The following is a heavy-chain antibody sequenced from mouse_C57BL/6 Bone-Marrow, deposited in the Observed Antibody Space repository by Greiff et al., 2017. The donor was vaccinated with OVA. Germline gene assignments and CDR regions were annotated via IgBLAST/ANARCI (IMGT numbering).Heavy chain of an antibody. CDR3: TTLITTLVRFDY. CDR1: GFTITDDY. D-gene: IGHD1-1*01. Sequence: EVQLQQSGAELVRPGASVKLSCTASGFTITDDYMHWVKQRPEQGLEWIGWIDPENGDTEYASKFQGKATITADTASNTAYLQLSSLTSEDTADYYCTTLITTLVRFDYWGQGTTLTVSS. CDR2: IDPENGDT. V-gene: IGHV14-4*01. J-gene: IGHJ2*01.